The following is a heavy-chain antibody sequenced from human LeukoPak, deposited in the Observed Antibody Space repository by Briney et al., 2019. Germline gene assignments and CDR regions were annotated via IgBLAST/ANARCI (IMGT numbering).Heavy chain of an antibody. V-gene: IGHV4-59*11. Sequence: SETLSLTRTVSGGSISSHYWSWIRQPPGKGLEWIGYIYYSGSTNYNPSLKSRVTISVDTSKNQFSLKLSSVTAADTAVYYCARGTGSGIDYWGQGTLVTVSS. CDR2: IYYSGST. D-gene: IGHD3-10*01. J-gene: IGHJ4*02. CDR1: GGSISSHY. CDR3: ARGTGSGIDY.